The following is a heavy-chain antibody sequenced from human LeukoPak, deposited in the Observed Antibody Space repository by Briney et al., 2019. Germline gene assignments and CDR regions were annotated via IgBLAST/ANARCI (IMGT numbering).Heavy chain of an antibody. CDR1: GGSISNYY. CDR3: ARVSPIAVAGSSYYYAIDV. V-gene: IGHV4-4*07. CDR2: IYSSGTT. Sequence: KPSETLSLTCNVSGGSISNYYWTWIRQPAGRGLEWIGRIYSSGTTTYNPSLKRRVAISVDTSRNQFSLKLSSVTAADTAVYYCARVSPIAVAGSSYYYAIDVWGQGTTVSVSS. D-gene: IGHD6-19*01. J-gene: IGHJ6*02.